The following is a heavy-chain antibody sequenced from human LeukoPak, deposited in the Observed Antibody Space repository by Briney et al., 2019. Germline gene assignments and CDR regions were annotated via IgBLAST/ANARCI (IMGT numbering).Heavy chain of an antibody. CDR3: ARVMVAWFGDKAFDY. Sequence: GASVKLSCKASGYTFTHYYIHWVRQAPGQGLECKGIINPNGGATSYTQKFQGRVTMTRDTSKSTVYMELSSLRSEDTAVYYCARVMVAWFGDKAFDYWGQGTLVTVSS. D-gene: IGHD3-10*01. CDR2: INPNGGAT. V-gene: IGHV1-46*01. J-gene: IGHJ4*02. CDR1: GYTFTHYY.